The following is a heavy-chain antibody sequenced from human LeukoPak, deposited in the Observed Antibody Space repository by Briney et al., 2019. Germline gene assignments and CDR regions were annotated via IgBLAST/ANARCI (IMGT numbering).Heavy chain of an antibody. CDR2: IYPGDSDT. J-gene: IGHJ3*02. D-gene: IGHD2-15*01. V-gene: IGHV5-51*01. CDR1: GYSFTDYW. Sequence: GESLKISCKGSGYSFTDYWIGWVRQLPGKGLEWMGIIYPGDSDTRYSPSFQGQVTISADKSISTAYLQWSSLKASDTAMYYCARPDCSGGSCYTHAFDIWGQGTMVTVSS. CDR3: ARPDCSGGSCYTHAFDI.